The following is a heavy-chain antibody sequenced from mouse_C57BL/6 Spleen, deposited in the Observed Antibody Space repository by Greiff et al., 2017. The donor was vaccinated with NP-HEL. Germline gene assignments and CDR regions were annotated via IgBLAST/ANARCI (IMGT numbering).Heavy chain of an antibody. J-gene: IGHJ1*03. CDR2: IDPSDSYT. V-gene: IGHV1-69*01. CDR1: GYTFTSYW. D-gene: IGHD1-1*01. Sequence: VQLQQSGAELVMPGASVKLSCKASGYTFTSYWMHWVKQRPGQGLEWIGEIDPSDSYTNYNQKFKGKSTLTVDKSSSTAYMQLSSLTSEDSAVYYCASRGSSYWYFDVWGTGTTVTVSS. CDR3: ASRGSSYWYFDV.